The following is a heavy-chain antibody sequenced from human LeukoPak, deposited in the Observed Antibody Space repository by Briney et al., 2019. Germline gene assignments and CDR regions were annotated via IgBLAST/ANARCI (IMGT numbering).Heavy chain of an antibody. Sequence: GESLKISCKGSGYSFTSEWIGWVCQMPGKGLEWMGIIFPGDSDTRYSPSFPGQVTISADKSISTAYLQSSSLKASDTAIYYCARRLSGGTFDYWGQGTLVTVSS. CDR1: GYSFTSEW. J-gene: IGHJ4*02. CDR2: IFPGDSDT. D-gene: IGHD2-15*01. V-gene: IGHV5-51*01. CDR3: ARRLSGGTFDY.